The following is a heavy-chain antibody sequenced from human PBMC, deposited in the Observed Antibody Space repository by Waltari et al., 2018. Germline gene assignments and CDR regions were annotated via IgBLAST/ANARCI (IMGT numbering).Heavy chain of an antibody. D-gene: IGHD5-18*01. CDR2: ISYDGSNK. CDR1: GFTFSRYA. V-gene: IGHV3-30-3*01. CDR3: ARDTAMVKSAGWYFDL. Sequence: QVQLVESGGGVVQPGRSLRLSCAASGFTFSRYAMHWVRQAPGKGLEWVAVISYDGSNKYYADSVKGRFTISRDNSKNTLYLQMNSLRAEDTAVYYCARDTAMVKSAGWYFDLWGRGTLVTVSS. J-gene: IGHJ2*01.